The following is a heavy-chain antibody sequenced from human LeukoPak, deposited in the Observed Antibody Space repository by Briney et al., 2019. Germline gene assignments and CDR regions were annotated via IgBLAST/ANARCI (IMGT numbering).Heavy chain of an antibody. V-gene: IGHV4-39*07. Sequence: KPSETLSLTCTVSGGSISSSSYYWGWIRQPPGKGLEWIGSIYYSGSTYYNPSLKSRVTISVDTSKNQFSLKLSSVTAADTAVYYCAREVRVPRSSGYLNYFDYWGQGTLVTVSS. CDR2: IYYSGST. CDR3: AREVRVPRSSGYLNYFDY. D-gene: IGHD3-22*01. J-gene: IGHJ4*02. CDR1: GGSISSSSYY.